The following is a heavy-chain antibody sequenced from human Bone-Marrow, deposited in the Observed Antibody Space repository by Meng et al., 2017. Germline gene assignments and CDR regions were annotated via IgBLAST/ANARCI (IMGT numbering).Heavy chain of an antibody. Sequence: GESLKISCAASKFSFSSFAMSWVRQAPGKALEWVSVIYSGGSTYYADSVKGRFTISRDNAKNSPYLQMNSLRAEDTAVYYCARDAITMVRGVISDWGQGTLVTVSS. CDR2: IYSGGST. V-gene: IGHV3-53*01. CDR1: KFSFSSFA. CDR3: ARDAITMVRGVISD. J-gene: IGHJ4*02. D-gene: IGHD3-10*01.